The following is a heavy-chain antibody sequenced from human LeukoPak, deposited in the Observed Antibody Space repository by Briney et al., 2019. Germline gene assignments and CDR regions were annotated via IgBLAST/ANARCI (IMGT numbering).Heavy chain of an antibody. CDR2: VIPIFGTA. D-gene: IGHD2-2*01. CDR3: AREYCSTTICFGRGGFDY. J-gene: IGHJ4*02. V-gene: IGHV1-69*05. Sequence: SVTVSCKASGGTFSTYAISWVRQAPGQGLEWMGGVIPIFGTANYAQNLQGRVTITTDESTSTAYMELSSLRSEDTAVYYCAREYCSTTICFGRGGFDYWGQGTLVTVSS. CDR1: GGTFSTYA.